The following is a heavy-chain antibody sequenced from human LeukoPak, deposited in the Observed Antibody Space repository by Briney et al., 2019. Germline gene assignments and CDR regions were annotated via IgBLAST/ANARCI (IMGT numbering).Heavy chain of an antibody. Sequence: PGGSLRLSCAASGFTFSSNSMNWVRQAPGKGLEWVSYISYTSSTIYYADSVQGRFTISRDNAKNSLYLQMNSLRAEDTAVYYCARRTAARRSFDYWGQGTLVTVSS. CDR2: ISYTSSTI. J-gene: IGHJ4*02. CDR3: ARRTAARRSFDY. V-gene: IGHV3-48*01. D-gene: IGHD6-13*01. CDR1: GFTFSSNS.